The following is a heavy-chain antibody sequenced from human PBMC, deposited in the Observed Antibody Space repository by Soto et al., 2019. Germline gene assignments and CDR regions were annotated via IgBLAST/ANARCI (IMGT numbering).Heavy chain of an antibody. CDR3: ARDSYGSDYYGMDV. J-gene: IGHJ6*02. Sequence: SETLSLTCTVSGGSISSGGYYWSWIRQHPGKGLEWIGYIYYSGYTYYNPSLKSRVAISVDTSKTQFSLKLSSVTAADTAIYYCARDSYGSDYYGMDVWGQGTTVTVSS. CDR1: GGSISSGGYY. V-gene: IGHV4-31*03. D-gene: IGHD3-10*01. CDR2: IYYSGYT.